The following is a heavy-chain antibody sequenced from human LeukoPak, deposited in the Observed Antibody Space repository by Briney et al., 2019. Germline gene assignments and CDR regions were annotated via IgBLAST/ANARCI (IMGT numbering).Heavy chain of an antibody. CDR2: ITTHNGDT. V-gene: IGHV1-18*01. CDR3: AREKLGYCSSSTCYESTGDY. D-gene: IGHD2-2*01. J-gene: IGHJ4*02. Sequence: GASVKVSCKASGYTFASYAISWVRQAPGQGLEWMGWITTHNGDTNYAQKFQSRVTMTIDTSTTTAYMELRSLRSDDTAVYYCAREKLGYCSSSTCYESTGDYWGQGTLVTVSS. CDR1: GYTFASYA.